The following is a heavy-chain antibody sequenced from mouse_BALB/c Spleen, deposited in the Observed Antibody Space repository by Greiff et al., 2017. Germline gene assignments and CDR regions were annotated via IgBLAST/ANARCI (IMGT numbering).Heavy chain of an antibody. J-gene: IGHJ4*01. Sequence: QVQLQQSGAELMKPGASVKISCKATGYTFSSYWIEWVKQRPGHGLEWIGEILPGSGSTNYNEKFKGKATFTADTSSNTAYMQLSSLTSEDSAVYYCARSQGYYYAMDYWGQGTSVTVSS. V-gene: IGHV1-9*01. CDR2: ILPGSGST. D-gene: IGHD2-2*01. CDR1: GYTFSSYW. CDR3: ARSQGYYYAMDY.